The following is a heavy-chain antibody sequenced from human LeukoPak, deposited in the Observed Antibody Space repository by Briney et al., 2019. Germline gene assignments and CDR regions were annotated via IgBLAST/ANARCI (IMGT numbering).Heavy chain of an antibody. CDR1: GYTFTGYY. D-gene: IGHD6-13*01. J-gene: IGHJ5*02. Sequence: ASVKVSCKASGYTFTGYYMHWVRQAPGQGLEWMGWINPNSGGTNYAQKFQGRVTMTRDTSISTAYMELSRLRSDDTAVYYCARDLSSSWSPRFDPWGQGTLVTVSS. V-gene: IGHV1-2*02. CDR2: INPNSGGT. CDR3: ARDLSSSWSPRFDP.